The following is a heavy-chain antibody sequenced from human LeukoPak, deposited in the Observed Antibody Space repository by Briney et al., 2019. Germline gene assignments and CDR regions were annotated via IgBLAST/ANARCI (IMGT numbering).Heavy chain of an antibody. D-gene: IGHD3-22*01. CDR2: IRSNSDGGTI. CDR3: ATDFYDST. J-gene: IGHJ5*02. V-gene: IGHV3-15*07. Sequence: GGSLRLSCATSGFTFSNAWMNWVRQAPGKGLEWVGRIRSNSDGGTIDYAAPVKGRFTLSRGDSKTTLYLQMNSLQTEDTAVYYCATDFYDSTWGQGTLVTVSS. CDR1: GFTFSNAW.